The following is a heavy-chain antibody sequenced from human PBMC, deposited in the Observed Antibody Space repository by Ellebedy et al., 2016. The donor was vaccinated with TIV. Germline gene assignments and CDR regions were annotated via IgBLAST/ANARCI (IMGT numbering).Heavy chain of an antibody. V-gene: IGHV4-39*07. CDR1: GGSISSGDYY. CDR3: ARDQYKGGLLKQGPYNWFDP. Sequence: MPSETLSLTCTVSGGSISSGDYYWGWIRQPPGKGLEWIGNIYYSGSTYYNQSLKSRVTISVDTSKNQFSLKLSSVTAADTAVYYCARDQYKGGLLKQGPYNWFDPWGQGTLVTVSS. J-gene: IGHJ5*02. CDR2: IYYSGST. D-gene: IGHD1-14*01.